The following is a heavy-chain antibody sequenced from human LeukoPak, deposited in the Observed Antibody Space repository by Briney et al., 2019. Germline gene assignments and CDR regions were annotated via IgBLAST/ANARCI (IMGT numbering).Heavy chain of an antibody. CDR3: AKYHTVRSLDV. V-gene: IGHV1-2*02. D-gene: IGHD6-6*01. J-gene: IGHJ6*02. CDR2: INPNSGVT. CDR1: GYTFIVYY. Sequence: ASVTVSFKASGYTFIVYYMTWVRQAPGQGVEWMGWINPNSGVTNYAQKFQGRVTMTRDSAISTAYMELSGLRSDDTAVYYCAKYHTVRSLDVWGQGTTVTISS.